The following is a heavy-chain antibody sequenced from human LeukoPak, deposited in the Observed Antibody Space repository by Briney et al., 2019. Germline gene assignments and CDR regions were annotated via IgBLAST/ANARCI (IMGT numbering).Heavy chain of an antibody. D-gene: IGHD3-9*01. J-gene: IGHJ5*02. CDR3: ARANFDWLLSPLDSFDP. CDR1: GYTFTSYG. V-gene: IGHV1-18*01. CDR2: ISAYNGNT. Sequence: GASVKVSCKASGYTFTSYGISWVRQAPGQGLEWMGWISAYNGNTNYAQKLQGGVTMTTDTSTSTAYMELRSLRSDDTAVYYCARANFDWLLSPLDSFDPWGQGTLVTVSS.